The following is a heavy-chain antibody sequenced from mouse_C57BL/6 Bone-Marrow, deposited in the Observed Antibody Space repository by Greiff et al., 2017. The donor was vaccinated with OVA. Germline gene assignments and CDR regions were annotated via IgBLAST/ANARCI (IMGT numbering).Heavy chain of an antibody. CDR2: IDPSDSYT. CDR1: GYTFTSCW. V-gene: IGHV1-69*01. D-gene: IGHD2-2*01. J-gene: IGHJ3*01. CDR3: ARGGYGRAFAY. Sequence: QVQLQQPGAELVMPGASVKLSCKTSGYTFTSCWMHWVKQRPGQGLEWIGEIDPSDSYTNYNQNLKGKSTLTVDKSSSTAYMQLSSLTSEDSAVYYCARGGYGRAFAYWGQGTLVTVSA.